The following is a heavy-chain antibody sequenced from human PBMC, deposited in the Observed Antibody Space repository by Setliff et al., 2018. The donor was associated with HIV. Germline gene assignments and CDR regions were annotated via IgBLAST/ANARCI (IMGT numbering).Heavy chain of an antibody. D-gene: IGHD2-8*01. CDR2: ISWDGGSS. CDR3: VRDDTNGPNSLDP. CDR1: GFTFDDYA. Sequence: GGSLRLSCAASGFTFDDYAMHWVRQAPGKGLEWVSFISWDGGSSDYADSVKGRFTISRDNSKNTLYLEVSSLRAEDTAVYYCVRDDTNGPNSLDPWGQGTLVTVSS. J-gene: IGHJ5*02. V-gene: IGHV3-43D*03.